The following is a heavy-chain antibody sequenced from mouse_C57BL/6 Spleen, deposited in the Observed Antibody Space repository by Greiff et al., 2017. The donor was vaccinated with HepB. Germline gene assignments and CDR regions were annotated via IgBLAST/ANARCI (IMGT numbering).Heavy chain of an antibody. CDR2: IHPSDSDT. Sequence: QVQLKESGAELVKPGASVKVSCKASGYTFTSYWMHWVKQRPGQGLEWIGRIHPSDSDTNYNQKFKGKATLTVDKSSSTAYMQLSSLTSEDSAVYYCAKRKVMVTTWDYFDYWGQGTTLTVSS. D-gene: IGHD2-2*01. CDR3: AKRKVMVTTWDYFDY. J-gene: IGHJ2*01. V-gene: IGHV1-74*01. CDR1: GYTFTSYW.